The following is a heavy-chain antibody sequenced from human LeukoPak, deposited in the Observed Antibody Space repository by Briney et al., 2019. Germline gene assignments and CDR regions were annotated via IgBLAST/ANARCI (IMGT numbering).Heavy chain of an antibody. V-gene: IGHV3-7*01. J-gene: IGHJ4*02. CDR3: ARDKTYFYGSGSYPDY. Sequence: PGGSLRLSCVASGFTSSGYWMSWVRQAPGKGLQWVANIKQDGSQKYYVDSVKGRFTISRDNIQNSLYLQMNSLRAEDTAVYYCARDKTYFYGSGSYPDYWGQGTLVTVSS. CDR2: IKQDGSQK. CDR1: GFTSSGYW. D-gene: IGHD3-10*01.